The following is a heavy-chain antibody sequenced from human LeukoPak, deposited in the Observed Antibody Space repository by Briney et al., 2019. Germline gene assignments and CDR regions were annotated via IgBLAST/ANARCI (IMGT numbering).Heavy chain of an antibody. D-gene: IGHD3-22*01. CDR3: VRNGYDSSGYHFCSDS. CDR1: DGSFSDYN. V-gene: IGHV4-34*01. CDR2: IHHGGGT. Sequence: KPSETLSLTCAVYDGSFSDYNWSWIRQSPGKGLEWTGEIHHGGGTNYSPSLKSRITLSVDPSKNQLSLRLSSVTAADTAVYYCVRNGYDSSGYHFCSDSRGRGTLVTVSS. J-gene: IGHJ4*02.